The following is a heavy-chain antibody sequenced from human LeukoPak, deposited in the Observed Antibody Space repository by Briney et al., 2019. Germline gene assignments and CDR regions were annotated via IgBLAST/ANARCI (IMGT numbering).Heavy chain of an antibody. V-gene: IGHV4-61*01. CDR2: IYYSGST. CDR3: ARDYGDYGYYCYGMDV. Sequence: SETLSLTCTVSGGSVSSGSYYRSWIRQPPGKGLEWIGYIYYSGSTNYNPSLKSRVTISVDTSKNQFSLKLSSVTAADTAVYYCARDYGDYGYYCYGMDVWGKGTTVTVSS. J-gene: IGHJ6*04. D-gene: IGHD4-17*01. CDR1: GGSVSSGSYY.